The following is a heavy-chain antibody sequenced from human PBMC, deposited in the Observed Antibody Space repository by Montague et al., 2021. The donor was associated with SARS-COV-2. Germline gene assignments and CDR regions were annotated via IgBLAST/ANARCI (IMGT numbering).Heavy chain of an antibody. CDR2: ISYSGTT. CDR1: GGSISSTTYR. J-gene: IGHJ4*02. Sequence: SETLSLTCTVSGGSISSTTYRWGWIRQPPGKGLERIGFISYSGTTFYNPSLKSRISMSVDTPKSQFSLNLTSVTAAGTAVYYCARHYGSSLDSSGQGILVAVSS. CDR3: ARHYGSSLDS. V-gene: IGHV4-39*01. D-gene: IGHD4-17*01.